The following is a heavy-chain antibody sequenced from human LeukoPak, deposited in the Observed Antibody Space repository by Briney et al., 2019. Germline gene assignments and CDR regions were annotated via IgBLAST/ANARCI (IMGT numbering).Heavy chain of an antibody. CDR1: GXTLSSYA. Sequence: PGGSLRLSWAASGXTLSSYAMSWVRQAPGKGLEWVSVISGSGGSTYSADSVKGRFTISRDNSKNTLYLQMNSLRAEDTAVYFCAKSQDGGRLFHFDYWGQGTLVTVSS. CDR2: ISGSGGST. D-gene: IGHD1-26*01. J-gene: IGHJ4*02. CDR3: AKSQDGGRLFHFDY. V-gene: IGHV3-23*01.